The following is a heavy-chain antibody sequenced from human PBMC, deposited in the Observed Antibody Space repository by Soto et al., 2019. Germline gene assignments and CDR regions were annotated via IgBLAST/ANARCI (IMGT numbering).Heavy chain of an antibody. D-gene: IGHD6-13*01. V-gene: IGHV1-46*03. Sequence: GASVKVSCKASGYTFTSYYMHWVRQAPGQGLEWMGIINPSGGSTSYAQKFQGRVTMTRDTSTSTVYMELSSLRSEDTAVYYCASGIAAAGNYYYYYGMDVWGQGTTVTVSS. CDR3: ASGIAAAGNYYYYYGMDV. J-gene: IGHJ6*02. CDR1: GYTFTSYY. CDR2: INPSGGST.